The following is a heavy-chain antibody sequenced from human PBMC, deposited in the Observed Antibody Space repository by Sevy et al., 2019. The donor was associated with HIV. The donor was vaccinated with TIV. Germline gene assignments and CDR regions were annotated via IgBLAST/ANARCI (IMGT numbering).Heavy chain of an antibody. CDR3: ARGLPSVYDPTSGVHDY. J-gene: IGHJ4*02. CDR1: GFTFDDYG. V-gene: IGHV3-20*04. D-gene: IGHD3-10*01. Sequence: GGSLRLSCVVSGFTFDDYGMSWVRQAAGKGLEWVSESNWHGGNTGYADSVKGRFTVSRDNAKNSLYLQMNNLRAEDTALYYCARGLPSVYDPTSGVHDYWGQGTLVTVSS. CDR2: SNWHGGNT.